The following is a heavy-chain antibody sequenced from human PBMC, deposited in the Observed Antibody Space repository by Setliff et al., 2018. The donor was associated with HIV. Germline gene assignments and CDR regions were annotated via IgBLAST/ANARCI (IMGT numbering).Heavy chain of an antibody. CDR1: GGSIRSGNYS. CDR3: ARDRLTYYFDY. CDR2: MYSGGNT. D-gene: IGHD3-22*01. J-gene: IGHJ4*02. Sequence: SETLSLTCTVSGGSIRSGNYSWGWIRQPPGKGLEWIGYMYSGGNTYYKPSLKSRVTMSVDTSKNQFSLKLSSVTAADTAVYYCARDRLTYYFDYWGQGILVTVSS. V-gene: IGHV4-39*07.